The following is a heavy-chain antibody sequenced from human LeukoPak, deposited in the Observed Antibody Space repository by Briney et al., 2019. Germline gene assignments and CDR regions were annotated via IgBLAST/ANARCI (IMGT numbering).Heavy chain of an antibody. V-gene: IGHV4-4*02. CDR2: IYHSGST. Sequence: SETLSLTCAVSGGSISSSNWWSWVRQPPGKGLEWIGEIYHSGSTNYNPSLKSRVTISVDTSKNQFSLKLSSVTAADTAVYYCARASGRVQLWLFQYWGQGTLVTVSS. CDR1: GGSISSSNW. D-gene: IGHD5-18*01. CDR3: ARASGRVQLWLFQY. J-gene: IGHJ4*02.